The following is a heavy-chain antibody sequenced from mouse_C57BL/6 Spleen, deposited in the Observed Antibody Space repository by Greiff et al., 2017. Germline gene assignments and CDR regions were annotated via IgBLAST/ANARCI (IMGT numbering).Heavy chain of an antibody. Sequence: VQLQQSGAELVRPGASVTLSCEASGYTFTDYEMHWVKQTPVHGLEWIGAIDPETGGTAYNQKFKGKAILTADKSSSTAYMELRSLTSEDSAVYYCTRERIYYGNFAWFAYWGQGTLVTVSA. CDR1: GYTFTDYE. J-gene: IGHJ3*01. D-gene: IGHD2-1*01. CDR2: IDPETGGT. CDR3: TRERIYYGNFAWFAY. V-gene: IGHV1-15*01.